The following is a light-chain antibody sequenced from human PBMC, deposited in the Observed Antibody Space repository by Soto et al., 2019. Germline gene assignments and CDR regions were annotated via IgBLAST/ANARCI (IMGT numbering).Light chain of an antibody. CDR3: QQYGSSLRIT. CDR1: HSVSSSY. J-gene: IGKJ5*01. V-gene: IGKV3-20*01. CDR2: GAS. Sequence: EIVLTQSPGTLSLSPGERATLSCSASHSVSSSYLAWYQQKPGQAPRLLIYGASSRATGIPDRFSGSGSGTDFTLTISRLEPEDFAVYYCQQYGSSLRITFGQGTRLEIK.